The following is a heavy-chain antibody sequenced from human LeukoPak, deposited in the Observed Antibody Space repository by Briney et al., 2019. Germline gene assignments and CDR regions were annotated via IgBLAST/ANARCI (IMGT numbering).Heavy chain of an antibody. J-gene: IGHJ4*02. D-gene: IGHD3-22*01. CDR1: GGSISSSSYY. CDR3: ARSLLYYYDSSGYFY. CDR2: IYYSGST. V-gene: IGHV4-39*07. Sequence: PSETLSLTCTVSGGSISSSSYYWGWIRQPPGKGLEWIGSIYYSGSTYYNPSLKRRVTISVDTSKNQFSLKLSSVTAADTAVYYCARSLLYYYDSSGYFYWGQGTLVTVSS.